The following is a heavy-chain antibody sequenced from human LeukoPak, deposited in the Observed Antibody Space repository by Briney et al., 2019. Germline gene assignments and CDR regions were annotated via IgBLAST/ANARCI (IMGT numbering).Heavy chain of an antibody. CDR1: GFTFSNHW. Sequence: PGGSLRLSCTASGFTFSNHWMHWVRQVPGKGLVWVARINNIQSDPGRIRYADAVKGRFTISRDNIRNTLYLQMNSLRVDDTAVYYCASNSLTRAKGTDYWGQGTLVTVSS. J-gene: IGHJ4*02. CDR2: INNIQSDPGRI. V-gene: IGHV3-74*01. D-gene: IGHD3-9*01. CDR3: ASNSLTRAKGTDY.